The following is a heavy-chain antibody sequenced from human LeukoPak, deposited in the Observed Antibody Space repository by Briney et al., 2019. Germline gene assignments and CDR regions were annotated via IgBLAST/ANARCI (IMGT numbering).Heavy chain of an antibody. CDR3: ARWDFWSGYAADP. CDR1: GGSNSSGSYY. D-gene: IGHD3-3*01. V-gene: IGHV4-61*02. CDR2: IYTSGST. Sequence: SETLSLTCTVSGGSNSSGSYYWSWIRQPAGKGLEWIGRIYTSGSTNYNPSLKSRVTISVDTSKNQFSLKLSSVTAADTAVYYCARWDFWSGYAADPWGQGTLVTVSS. J-gene: IGHJ5*02.